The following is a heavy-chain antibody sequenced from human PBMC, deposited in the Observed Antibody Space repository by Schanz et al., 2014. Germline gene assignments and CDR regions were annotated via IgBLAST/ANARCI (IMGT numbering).Heavy chain of an antibody. J-gene: IGHJ5*02. V-gene: IGHV1-69*04. D-gene: IGHD3-22*01. CDR2: IIPILGIA. CDR3: AREVGLYDRGWFDP. Sequence: QVQLVQSGAEVKKPGASVKVSCKASGYTFTSYGINWVRQAPGQGLEWMGRIIPILGIANYAQKFQGRVTNTADKSTSTAYMDLSSLRPEDTAVYYCAREVGLYDRGWFDPWGQGTLVTVSS. CDR1: GYTFTSYG.